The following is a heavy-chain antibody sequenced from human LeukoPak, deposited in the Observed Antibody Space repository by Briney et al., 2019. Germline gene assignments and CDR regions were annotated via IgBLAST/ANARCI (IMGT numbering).Heavy chain of an antibody. D-gene: IGHD1-1*01. J-gene: IGHJ4*02. CDR3: ARTTTLRGYFDY. V-gene: IGHV4-59*01. CDR2: LYYSGST. CDR1: GGSISSYY. Sequence: SETLSLTCTVSGGSISSYYWSWIRQPPGKGLEWIGYLYYSGSTNYNPSLKSRVTISVDTSKNQFSLKLSSVTAADTAVYYCARTTTLRGYFDYWGQGTLVTVSS.